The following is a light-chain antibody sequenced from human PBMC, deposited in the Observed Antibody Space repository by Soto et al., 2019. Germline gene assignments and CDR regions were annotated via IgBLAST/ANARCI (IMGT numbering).Light chain of an antibody. J-gene: IGKJ4*01. Sequence: IVMTQSPATLSVSQGETATLSCRSSQSVSSNLAWYQQKAGQAPRLLMYGASTRATGIPARFSGSGSGTEFTLTISSLQSEDFEVYYCQHYNNWPLTFGGGTKVDIK. CDR1: QSVSSN. CDR2: GAS. CDR3: QHYNNWPLT. V-gene: IGKV3-15*01.